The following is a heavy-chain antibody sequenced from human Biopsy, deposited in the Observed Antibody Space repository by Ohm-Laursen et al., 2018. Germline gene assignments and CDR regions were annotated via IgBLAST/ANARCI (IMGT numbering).Heavy chain of an antibody. D-gene: IGHD3-22*01. Sequence: SQTLSLTWVVYGESFNGYYWSWIRQTPGKGLEWIGEINHSGRTNYNPSLKSRVTISVDTSKNQFSLNVRSVTAADTAVYYCVRGVDYYDPYHYYALDVWGQGTTVTVSS. J-gene: IGHJ6*02. CDR1: GESFNGYY. CDR3: VRGVDYYDPYHYYALDV. CDR2: INHSGRT. V-gene: IGHV4-34*01.